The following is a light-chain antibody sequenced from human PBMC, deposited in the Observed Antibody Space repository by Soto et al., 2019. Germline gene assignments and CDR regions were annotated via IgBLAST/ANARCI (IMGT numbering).Light chain of an antibody. J-gene: IGLJ7*01. CDR3: SSYTGSSTVI. V-gene: IGLV2-14*01. Sequence: QSALTQPASVSGSPGQSITISCTGTSSDVGGYNYVSWYQQHPGKAPKLMIYEVSNRPSGVSSRFSGSKSGNTASLTISGLQAEDEADYYCSSYTGSSTVIFGGGTQLTVL. CDR2: EVS. CDR1: SSDVGGYNY.